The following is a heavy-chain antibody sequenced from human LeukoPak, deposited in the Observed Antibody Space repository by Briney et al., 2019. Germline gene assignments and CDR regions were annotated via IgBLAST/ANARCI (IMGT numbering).Heavy chain of an antibody. D-gene: IGHD3-22*01. CDR1: GSTFSSYA. Sequence: PGGSLRLSCAASGSTFSSYAMSWVRQAPGKGLEWVSAISGSGGSTYYADSVKGRFTISRDNSKNTLYLQMNSLRAEDTAVYYCAKDHGYYYDSSGYYWGQGTLVTVSS. CDR3: AKDHGYYYDSSGYY. CDR2: ISGSGGST. V-gene: IGHV3-23*01. J-gene: IGHJ4*02.